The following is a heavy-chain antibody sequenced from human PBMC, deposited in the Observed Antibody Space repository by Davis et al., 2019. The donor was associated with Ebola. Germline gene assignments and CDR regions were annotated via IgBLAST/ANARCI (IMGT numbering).Heavy chain of an antibody. CDR3: ARGGYYGSSGYWNY. Sequence: SETLSLTCAVYSGSFSGYYWSWIRQPPGKGLEWIGRIYTSGSTNYNPSLKSRVTMSVDTSKNQFSLKLSSVTAADTAVYYCARGGYYGSSGYWNYWGQGTLVTVSS. D-gene: IGHD3-22*01. CDR2: IYTSGST. J-gene: IGHJ4*02. CDR1: SGSFSGYY. V-gene: IGHV4-59*10.